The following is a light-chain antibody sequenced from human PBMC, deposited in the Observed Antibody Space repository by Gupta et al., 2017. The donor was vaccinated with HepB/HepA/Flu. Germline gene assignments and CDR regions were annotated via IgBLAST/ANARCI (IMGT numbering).Light chain of an antibody. CDR2: DVS. Sequence: QSALTQPASVSGSPGHSITISCTGTSSDVGGYNYVSWYQHHPGKAPKLMIYDVSNRPSGVSNRFSGSKSGNTASLTISGLQAEDEADYYCSSYTSSSPYVFGTGTKVTVL. V-gene: IGLV2-14*03. J-gene: IGLJ1*01. CDR1: SSDVGGYNY. CDR3: SSYTSSSPYV.